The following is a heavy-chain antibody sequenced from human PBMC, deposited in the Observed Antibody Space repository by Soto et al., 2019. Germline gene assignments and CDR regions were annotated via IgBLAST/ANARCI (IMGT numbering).Heavy chain of an antibody. D-gene: IGHD2-21*01. Sequence: EVQLVEYGGGLVKPGGSLRLSCAASGFTFSNASMSWVRQAPGKGLEWVGRIKSKTDGGTTDYGAPGKGRFTISRDDSKNTLYRQMNRLNTEDTGVYYCATATCGGDCYSSVGRRGYCLDVWGQGTTVTVSS. CDR2: IKSKTDGGTT. CDR3: ATATCGGDCYSSVGRRGYCLDV. CDR1: GFTFSNAS. J-gene: IGHJ6*02. V-gene: IGHV3-15*01.